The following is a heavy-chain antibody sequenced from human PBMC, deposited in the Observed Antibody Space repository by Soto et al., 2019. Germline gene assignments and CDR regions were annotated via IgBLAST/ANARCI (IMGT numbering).Heavy chain of an antibody. D-gene: IGHD4-17*01. Sequence: LSLTCTASGDTISSSDYYWGWIRQPPGRGLEWIGNIFYSGTTYYNPSLKSRVTISVDTSRNQFSLKLSSVTAADTAVYYCARRTDYGDYSDVLDVWGHGSMVTVSS. CDR3: ARRTDYGDYSDVLDV. J-gene: IGHJ3*01. CDR2: IFYSGTT. V-gene: IGHV4-39*01. CDR1: GDTISSSDYY.